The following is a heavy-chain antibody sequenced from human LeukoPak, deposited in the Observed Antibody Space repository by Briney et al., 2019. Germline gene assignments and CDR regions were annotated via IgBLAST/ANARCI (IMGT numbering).Heavy chain of an antibody. V-gene: IGHV3-64*04. Sequence: GGSLRLSCSASGFTFSSYAMHWVRQAPGKGLEYVSAISSNGGSTYYADSVKGRFTISRDNSKNTLYLQMNSLRAEDTAVYYCAKGDIALAGSDYWGQGTLVTVSS. CDR1: GFTFSSYA. CDR3: AKGDIALAGSDY. J-gene: IGHJ4*02. D-gene: IGHD6-13*01. CDR2: ISSNGGST.